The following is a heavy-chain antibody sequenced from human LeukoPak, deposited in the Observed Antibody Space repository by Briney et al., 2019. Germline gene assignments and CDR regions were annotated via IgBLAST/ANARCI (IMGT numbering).Heavy chain of an antibody. CDR2: ISTSSSYI. D-gene: IGHD5-18*01. CDR1: GFTFSSYG. Sequence: TGGSLRLSCVGSGFTFSSYGMNWVRQAPGKGLEWVSSISTSSSYIYYSDSLKGRFTISRDNARNSLYLQMTSLRAEDTAVYYCARAITNYGYIFDYWGQGTLVTVSS. CDR3: ARAITNYGYIFDY. J-gene: IGHJ4*02. V-gene: IGHV3-21*01.